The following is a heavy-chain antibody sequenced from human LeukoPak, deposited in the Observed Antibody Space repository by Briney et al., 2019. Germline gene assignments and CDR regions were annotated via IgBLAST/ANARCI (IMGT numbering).Heavy chain of an antibody. Sequence: GGSLRLSCAASGFTFYDYGMSWVRHAPGKGLEWVSGINCNGGSTDYADSGKGGFTISRDNAKNSLYLQMNSLRAEDTALYYFARDGTGTNRFFDYWGQGTLVTDAS. D-gene: IGHD1-7*01. CDR3: ARDGTGTNRFFDY. J-gene: IGHJ4*02. CDR2: INCNGGST. CDR1: GFTFYDYG. V-gene: IGHV3-20*04.